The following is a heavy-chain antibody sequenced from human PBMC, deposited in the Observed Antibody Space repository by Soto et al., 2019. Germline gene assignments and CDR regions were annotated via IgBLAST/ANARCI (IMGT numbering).Heavy chain of an antibody. CDR3: ARGGGYYGSGNEWVVDY. V-gene: IGHV1-69*01. D-gene: IGHD3-10*01. Sequence: QVQLVQSGAEVKKPGSSVKVSCKASGGTFSSYAISWVRQAPGQGLEWMGGIIPIFGTANYAQKFQGRVTITAGESTSPSYRELSSLRSEDTAVYYCARGGGYYGSGNEWVVDYWGQGTLVTVSS. CDR2: IIPIFGTA. CDR1: GGTFSSYA. J-gene: IGHJ4*02.